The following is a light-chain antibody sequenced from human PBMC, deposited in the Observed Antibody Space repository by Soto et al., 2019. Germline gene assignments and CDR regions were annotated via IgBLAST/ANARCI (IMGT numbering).Light chain of an antibody. Sequence: QLVLTQPPSASGTPRQRVTISGSGSSSNIGANPINWYQQLPGTAPKLLIYNNDQRPSGVPDRFSASKSGTSASLAISGLQSEDEADYYCEAWDDSLYGAVLGGGTKLTVL. J-gene: IGLJ2*01. CDR3: EAWDDSLYGAV. CDR2: NND. CDR1: SSNIGANP. V-gene: IGLV1-44*01.